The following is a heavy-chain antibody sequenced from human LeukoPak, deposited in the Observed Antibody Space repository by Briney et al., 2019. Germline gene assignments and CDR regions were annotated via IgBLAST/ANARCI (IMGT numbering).Heavy chain of an antibody. CDR3: ARGFGSGSSLPFDY. CDR2: IESDGSST. V-gene: IGHV3-74*01. J-gene: IGHJ4*02. CDR1: GFTFSSYW. D-gene: IGHD3-10*01. Sequence: GGSLRLSCAASGFTFSSYWMHWVRQAPGKGLVWVSRIESDGSSTSYADSVKGRLTISRDSAKNTLYLQMNSLRTEDTAVYYCARGFGSGSSLPFDYWGQGTLVTVSS.